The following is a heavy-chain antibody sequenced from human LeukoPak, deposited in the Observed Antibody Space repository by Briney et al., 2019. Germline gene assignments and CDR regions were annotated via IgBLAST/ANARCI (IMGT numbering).Heavy chain of an antibody. CDR2: INHSGST. CDR1: GGSFSGYY. V-gene: IGHV4-34*01. CDR3: ARKSRSWSGYYMNY. J-gene: IGHJ4*02. Sequence: SETLSVTCAVYGGSFSGYYWSWIRQPPGKGLEWIGEINHSGSTNYNPSLKSRVTISVDTSKNQFSLKLSSVTAADTAVYYCARKSRSWSGYYMNYWGQGTLVTVSS. D-gene: IGHD3-3*01.